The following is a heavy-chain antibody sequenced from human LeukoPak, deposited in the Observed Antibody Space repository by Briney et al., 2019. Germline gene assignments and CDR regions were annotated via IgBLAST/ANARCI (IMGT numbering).Heavy chain of an antibody. CDR3: ARGAPFIVVVDEDAFDI. J-gene: IGHJ3*02. CDR2: IYNSGST. Sequence: PSETLSLTCTVSGGSISSYYWSWIRQPAGKGLEWIGRIYNSGSTNYNPSLKSRVTMSVDTSKNQFSLKLSSVTAADTAVYYCARGAPFIVVVDEDAFDIWGQGTMVTVSS. CDR1: GGSISSYY. D-gene: IGHD3-22*01. V-gene: IGHV4-4*07.